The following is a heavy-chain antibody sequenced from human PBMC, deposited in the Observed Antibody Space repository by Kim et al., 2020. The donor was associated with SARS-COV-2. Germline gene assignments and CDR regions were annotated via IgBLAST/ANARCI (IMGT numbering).Heavy chain of an antibody. V-gene: IGHV1-8*01. CDR3: ARGGGYSYGYDYYGMDV. D-gene: IGHD5-18*01. CDR2: MNPNSGNT. CDR1: GYTFTSYD. Sequence: ASVKVSCKASGYTFTSYDINWVRQATGQGLEWMGWMNPNSGNTGYAQKFQGRVTMTRNTSISTAYMELSSLRSEDTAVYYCARGGGYSYGYDYYGMDVWGQGTTVTVSS. J-gene: IGHJ6*02.